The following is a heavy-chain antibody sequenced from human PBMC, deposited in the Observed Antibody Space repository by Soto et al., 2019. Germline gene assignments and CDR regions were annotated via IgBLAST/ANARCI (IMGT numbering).Heavy chain of an antibody. CDR1: GFTFSSYW. J-gene: IGHJ1*01. CDR2: INSDGSST. CDR3: DVAVAGPKVIGY. V-gene: IGHV3-74*01. Sequence: GGSLRLSCAASGFTFSSYWMHWVRQAPGKGLVWVSRINSDGSSTSYADSVKGRFTISRDNAKNTLYLQMNSLRAEDTAVYYCDVAVAGPKVIGYWGQGTLDTVSS. D-gene: IGHD6-19*01.